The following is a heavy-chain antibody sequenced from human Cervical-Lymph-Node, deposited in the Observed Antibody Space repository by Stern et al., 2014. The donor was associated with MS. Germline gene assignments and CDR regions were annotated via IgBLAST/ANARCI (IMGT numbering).Heavy chain of an antibody. CDR1: GYSFTIYY. J-gene: IGHJ4*02. CDR3: ARHVQGFDY. V-gene: IGHV5-51*01. Sequence: EVQLVESGAEVKKPGESLKISCKLSGYSFTIYYIAWVRQMPGKGLDRMGVFYPSDADPTSSPTFQVQVTIAADKSITAACLQWSSLRASDTAMYYCARHVQGFDYWGQGTLVTVSS. CDR2: FYPSDADP.